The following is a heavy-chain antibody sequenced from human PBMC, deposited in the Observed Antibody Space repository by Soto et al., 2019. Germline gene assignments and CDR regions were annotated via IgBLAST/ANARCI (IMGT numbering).Heavy chain of an antibody. D-gene: IGHD5-12*01. CDR1: GFTFSSYA. CDR3: ARVPGGYSGYDTPYNWFDP. J-gene: IGHJ5*02. V-gene: IGHV3-30-3*01. Sequence: PGGSLRLSCAASGFTFSSYAMHWIHQAPGKGLEWVAVISYDGSNKYYADSVKGRFTISRDNSKNTLYLQMNSLRAEDTAVYYCARVPGGYSGYDTPYNWFDPWGQGTLVTV. CDR2: ISYDGSNK.